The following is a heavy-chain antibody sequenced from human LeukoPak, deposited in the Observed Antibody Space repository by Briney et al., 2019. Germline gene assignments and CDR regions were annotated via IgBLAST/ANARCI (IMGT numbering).Heavy chain of an antibody. J-gene: IGHJ4*02. Sequence: GGSLRLSCAASGFTFSSYWMHWVRKAPGKGLVWVSRINSDGSSTSYADSVKGRFTISRDNAKNTLYLQMNSLRAEDTAVYHCARDLGQYYYDSSGYWGFDYWGQGTLVTVSS. D-gene: IGHD3-22*01. CDR2: INSDGSST. CDR3: ARDLGQYYYDSSGYWGFDY. V-gene: IGHV3-74*01. CDR1: GFTFSSYW.